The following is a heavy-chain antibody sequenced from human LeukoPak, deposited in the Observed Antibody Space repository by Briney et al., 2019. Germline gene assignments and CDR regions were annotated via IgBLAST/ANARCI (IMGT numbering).Heavy chain of an antibody. CDR1: GGSFSGYY. CDR3: ARRFQWVGLNYYYYYMDV. J-gene: IGHJ6*03. V-gene: IGHV4-34*01. D-gene: IGHD1-26*01. Sequence: SETLSLTCAVYGGSFSGYYWSWIRQPPGKGLEWIGEINHSGSTNYNPSLKSRVTISVDTSKNQFSLKLSSVTAADTAVYYCARRFQWVGLNYYYYYMDVWGKGTTVTVSS. CDR2: INHSGST.